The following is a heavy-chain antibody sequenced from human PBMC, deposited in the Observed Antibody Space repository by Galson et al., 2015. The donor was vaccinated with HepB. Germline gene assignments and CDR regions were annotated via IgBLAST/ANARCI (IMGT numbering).Heavy chain of an antibody. Sequence: SVKVSCKASGYTFPTYGFNWVRQAPGQGLEWLGWISVYNDNTDYAQKFQGRVTMTTDTSTSSAYMELRSLRSDDTAVYYCARYSSSLYSYALDVWGQGTTVTVSS. CDR1: GYTFPTYG. D-gene: IGHD6-6*01. CDR2: ISVYNDNT. CDR3: ARYSSSLYSYALDV. J-gene: IGHJ6*02. V-gene: IGHV1-18*04.